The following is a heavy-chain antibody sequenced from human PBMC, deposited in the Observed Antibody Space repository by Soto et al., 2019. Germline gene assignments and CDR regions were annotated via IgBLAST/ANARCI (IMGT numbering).Heavy chain of an antibody. Sequence: SETLSLTCTVSGGSVSNFYWNWIRQSAGKGLEWIGRIYSSRSTNYNPSLRSRVTMSVDTSKNQFSLKLNSVTAADTAVYYCARSSHKESWFDPWGQGTLVTVTS. D-gene: IGHD6-13*01. CDR1: GGSVSNFY. V-gene: IGHV4-4*07. CDR2: IYSSRST. CDR3: ARSSHKESWFDP. J-gene: IGHJ5*02.